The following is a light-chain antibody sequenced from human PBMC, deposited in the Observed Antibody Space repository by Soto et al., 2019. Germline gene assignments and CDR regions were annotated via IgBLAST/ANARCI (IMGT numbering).Light chain of an antibody. CDR3: QQRYSASRT. J-gene: IGKJ4*01. V-gene: IGKV1-39*01. CDR2: AAS. CDR1: QSISSY. Sequence: DIQMTQSPSSLSASVGDRVTITCRASQSISSYLNWYQQKPGKAPKLLIYAASSLQSGVPSRCSSSGCGADVSPTISSLQPEDFATYYCQQRYSASRTFGEGTKVEIK.